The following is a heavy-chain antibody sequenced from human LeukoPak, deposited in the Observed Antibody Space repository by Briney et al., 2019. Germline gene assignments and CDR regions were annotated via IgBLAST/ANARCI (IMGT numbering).Heavy chain of an antibody. CDR3: ARALGPQGYPFDY. D-gene: IGHD3/OR15-3a*01. J-gene: IGHJ4*02. Sequence: ASVKVSCKASGGTFSSYAISWVRQAPGQGLEWMGGIIPIFGTANYGQKFQGRVTITTDESTSTAYMELSSLRSEDTAVYYCARALGPQGYPFDYWGQGTLVTVSS. V-gene: IGHV1-69*05. CDR2: IIPIFGTA. CDR1: GGTFSSYA.